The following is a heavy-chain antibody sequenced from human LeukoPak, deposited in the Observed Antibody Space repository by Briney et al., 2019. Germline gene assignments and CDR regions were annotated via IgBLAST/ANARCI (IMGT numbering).Heavy chain of an antibody. CDR2: ISGSGGST. V-gene: IGHV3-23*01. D-gene: IGHD6-13*01. Sequence: GGSLRLSCAASGFTFSSYAMSWVRQAPGKGLEWVSAISGSGGSTYYTDSVKGRFTISRGNSKNTLYLQMNSLRAEDTAVYFCAKDEEQQLIYYFHYWGQGTLVTVSS. J-gene: IGHJ4*02. CDR3: AKDEEQQLIYYFHY. CDR1: GFTFSSYA.